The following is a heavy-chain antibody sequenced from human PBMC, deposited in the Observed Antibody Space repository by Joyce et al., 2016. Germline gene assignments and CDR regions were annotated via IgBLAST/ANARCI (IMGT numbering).Heavy chain of an antibody. D-gene: IGHD2-2*01. CDR1: GIIFSNKE. V-gene: IGHV3-48*03. Sequence: EVQLVEYGGGLVQPGGSLRLSCAASGIIFSNKEMNWVRQAPGKGLEWISSISRDDSRIHYADSVRGRFTISRDNARNSLFLEMNSLRVEDTAMYYCTTPSCANWGQGSLVTVSS. CDR2: ISRDDSRI. J-gene: IGHJ4*02. CDR3: TTPSCAN.